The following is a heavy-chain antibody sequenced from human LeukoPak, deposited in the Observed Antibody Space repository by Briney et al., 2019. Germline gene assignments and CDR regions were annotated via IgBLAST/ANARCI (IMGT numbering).Heavy chain of an antibody. J-gene: IGHJ6*02. CDR3: ARDYSGSYSNYYGMDV. CDR2: IYYSGST. V-gene: IGHV4-30-4*01. D-gene: IGHD1-26*01. Sequence: PQTLSLTCTVSGGSISSGDYYWSWIRQPPGKGLEWIGYIYYSGSTYYNPSLKSRVTISVDTSKYQFSLKLSSVTAADTAVYYCARDYSGSYSNYYGMDVWGQGTTVTVSS. CDR1: GGSISSGDYY.